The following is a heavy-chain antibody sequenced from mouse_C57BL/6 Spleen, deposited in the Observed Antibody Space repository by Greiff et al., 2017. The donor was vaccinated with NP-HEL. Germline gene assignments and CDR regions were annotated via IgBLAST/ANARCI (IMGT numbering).Heavy chain of an antibody. CDR1: GYSFTGYF. CDR3: ARFGSFAY. Sequence: EVQLQQSGPELVKPGDSVKISCTASGYSFTGYFMNWVMQSHGKSLEWIGRINPYNGDTFYNQKFKGKATLTVDKSSSTAHRELRSLTSEDSAVYYCARFGSFAYWGQGTLVTVSA. V-gene: IGHV1-20*01. J-gene: IGHJ3*01. CDR2: INPYNGDT. D-gene: IGHD3-1*01.